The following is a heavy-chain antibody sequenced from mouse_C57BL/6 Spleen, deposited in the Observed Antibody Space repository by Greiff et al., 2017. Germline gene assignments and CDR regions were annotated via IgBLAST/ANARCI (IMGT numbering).Heavy chain of an antibody. CDR3: ARKDTAPYAMDY. D-gene: IGHD5-1-1*01. CDR1: GYAFSSYW. V-gene: IGHV1-80*01. J-gene: IGHJ4*01. CDR2: IYPGDGDT. Sequence: VNLVESGAELVKPGASVKISCKASGYAFSSYWMNWVKQRPGKGLEWIGQIYPGDGDTNYNGKFKGKATLTADKSSSTAYMQLSSLTSEDSAVYFCARKDTAPYAMDYWGQGTSVTVSS.